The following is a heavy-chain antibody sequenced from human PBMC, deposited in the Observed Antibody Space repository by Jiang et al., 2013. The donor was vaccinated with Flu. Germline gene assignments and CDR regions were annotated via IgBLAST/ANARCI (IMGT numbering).Heavy chain of an antibody. CDR2: T. D-gene: IGHD5-18*01. Sequence: TNDNPSLKSRVTISVDTSKNQFSLKLSSVTAADTAVYYCASFLVDTAMVKLYAFDIWGQGTMVTVSS. CDR3: ASFLVDTAMVKLYAFDI. J-gene: IGHJ3*02. V-gene: IGHV4-59*01.